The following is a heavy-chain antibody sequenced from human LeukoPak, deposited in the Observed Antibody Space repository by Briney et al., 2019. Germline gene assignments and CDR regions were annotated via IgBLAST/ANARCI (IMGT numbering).Heavy chain of an antibody. J-gene: IGHJ4*02. Sequence: ASVKVSCKASGYIFSNYDINWVRQAPGHGLEWMGWMNPNSGRRVYAQKFQGRVTMTRNSSINTAYMELTSLRSDDGAVYYCARGLRSDYWGQGTLVTVSS. CDR3: ARGLRSDY. CDR2: MNPNSGRR. V-gene: IGHV1-8*01. CDR1: GYIFSNYD. D-gene: IGHD3-16*02.